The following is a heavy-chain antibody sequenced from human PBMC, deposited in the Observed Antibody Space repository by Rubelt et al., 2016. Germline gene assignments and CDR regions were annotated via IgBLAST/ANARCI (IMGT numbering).Heavy chain of an antibody. CDR2: IYSGGST. Sequence: EVQLVESGGGLVKPGGSLTLSCAASGFTVSSNYMSWVRQAPGKGPEWVSVIYSGGSTYYADSMKGRFTISRDDSRNTLYLQMNSLRAEDTAVYHCARGGTSFDHWGQGTLVTVSS. CDR3: ARGGTSFDH. CDR1: GFTVSSNY. D-gene: IGHD1-14*01. J-gene: IGHJ4*02. V-gene: IGHV3-66*01.